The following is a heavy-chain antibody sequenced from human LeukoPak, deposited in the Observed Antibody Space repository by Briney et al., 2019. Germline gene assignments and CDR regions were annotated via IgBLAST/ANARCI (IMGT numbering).Heavy chain of an antibody. Sequence: ASVKVSCKVSGYTLSALSIHWVRQVPGKGLEWMGGLDREHARTIYAQRFQGRVTMTEDTSTDIAYMELSSLRSEDTAVYYCTTDSIPNWFDPWGQGTLVTVSS. CDR1: GYTLSALS. CDR3: TTDSIPNWFDP. CDR2: LDREHART. J-gene: IGHJ5*02. V-gene: IGHV1-24*01. D-gene: IGHD2-2*02.